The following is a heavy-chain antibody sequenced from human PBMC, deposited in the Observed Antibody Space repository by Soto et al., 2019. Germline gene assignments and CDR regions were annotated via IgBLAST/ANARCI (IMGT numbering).Heavy chain of an antibody. J-gene: IGHJ4*02. Sequence: EVKLVESGGGLVQPGGSLRLSCAASGCTFSNSWMSWVRQAPGKGLEWVANIKKDGADKYYVDSVKGRFTISRDNAKSSLYLQMNDLRAEDTAVYYCARGFATDHWGQGTLVTVSS. CDR2: IKKDGADK. D-gene: IGHD5-12*01. V-gene: IGHV3-7*01. CDR3: ARGFATDH. CDR1: GCTFSNSW.